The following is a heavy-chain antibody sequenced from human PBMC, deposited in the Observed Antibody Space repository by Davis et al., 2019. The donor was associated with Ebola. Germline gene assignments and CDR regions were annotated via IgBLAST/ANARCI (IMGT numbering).Heavy chain of an antibody. V-gene: IGHV3-53*01. D-gene: IGHD3-22*01. CDR2: IYSDGST. J-gene: IGHJ6*02. CDR1: GFTVSNNY. CDR3: AKGLKSYYYDSSGSSFYYYFGMDV. Sequence: GESLKISCAASGFTVSNNYMSWVRQAPGKGLEWVSIIYSDGSTYYADSVKGRFTISRDNSKNTLYLQMNSLRAEDTAVYYCAKGLKSYYYDSSGSSFYYYFGMDVWGQGTTVTVSS.